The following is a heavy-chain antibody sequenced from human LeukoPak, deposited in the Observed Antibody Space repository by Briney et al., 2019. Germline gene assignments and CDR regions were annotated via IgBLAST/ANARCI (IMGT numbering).Heavy chain of an antibody. J-gene: IGHJ5*02. Sequence: PGGSLRLSCSASGFTLSSYWMHWVRHAPGKGLEWISSITSSSSYIYYADSVKGRFTISRDKAKNSVYLFMNSLRAEDTAVYYCARERTHDYGDYARWFDPWDQGTLVTVSS. CDR3: ARERTHDYGDYARWFDP. CDR2: ITSSSSYI. V-gene: IGHV3-21*01. D-gene: IGHD4-17*01. CDR1: GFTLSSYW.